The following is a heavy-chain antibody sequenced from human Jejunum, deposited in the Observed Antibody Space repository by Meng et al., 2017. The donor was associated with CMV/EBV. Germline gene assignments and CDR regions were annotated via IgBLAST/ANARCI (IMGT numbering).Heavy chain of an antibody. Sequence: CKASGYTCIGYYIHWVRQAPGQGLEWMGWINSDSGDTNYAQKFQAWVTMTRDTSITTAYMELRRLGYDDTAVYYCVRQDSRSWDFDHWGQGTLVTVSS. D-gene: IGHD6-6*01. V-gene: IGHV1-2*04. CDR2: INSDSGDT. J-gene: IGHJ4*02. CDR3: VRQDSRSWDFDH. CDR1: GYTCIGYY.